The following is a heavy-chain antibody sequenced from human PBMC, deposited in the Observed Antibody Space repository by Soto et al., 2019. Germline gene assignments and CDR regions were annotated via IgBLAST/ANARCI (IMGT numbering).Heavy chain of an antibody. CDR2: ISYDGSNK. D-gene: IGHD3-9*01. CDR1: GFTFSSYA. V-gene: IGHV3-30-3*01. J-gene: IGHJ5*02. CDR3: TTWYDTTS. Sequence: QVQLVESGGGVVQPGRSLRLSCAASGFTFSSYAMHWVRQAPGKGLEWVAVISYDGSNKYYADSVKGRFTISRDNSKNTLYLQMNSLRAEDTAVYYCTTWYDTTSWGQGTLVTVSS.